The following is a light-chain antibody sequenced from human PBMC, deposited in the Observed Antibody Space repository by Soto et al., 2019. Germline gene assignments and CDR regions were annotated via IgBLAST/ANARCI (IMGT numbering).Light chain of an antibody. CDR3: LQDYTYPRT. Sequence: AIQMTQSPSSLSASVGDRVTITCRASHGIRNDLGWYQQKPGKAPKLLIYAASTLQSGVPSRFSGSGSGTDFTLTISSLQTEDYATYYCLQDYTYPRTFGQGTKVEVK. V-gene: IGKV1-6*01. CDR2: AAS. J-gene: IGKJ1*01. CDR1: HGIRND.